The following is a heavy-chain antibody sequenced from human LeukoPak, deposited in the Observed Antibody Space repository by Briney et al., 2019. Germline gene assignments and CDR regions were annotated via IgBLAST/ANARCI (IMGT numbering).Heavy chain of an antibody. J-gene: IGHJ3*02. CDR1: GFTFSSYE. CDR3: ATPSPTIDAFDI. Sequence: PGGSLRLSCAAPGFTFSSYEMNWVRQAPGKGLEWVSYISRSGSTIYYADSVKGRFTISRDNAKNSLYLQMNSLRAEDTAVYYCATPSPTIDAFDIWGQGTMVTVSS. D-gene: IGHD3-10*01. V-gene: IGHV3-48*03. CDR2: ISRSGSTI.